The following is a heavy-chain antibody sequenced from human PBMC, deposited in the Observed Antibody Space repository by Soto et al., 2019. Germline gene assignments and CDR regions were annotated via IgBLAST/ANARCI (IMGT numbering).Heavy chain of an antibody. CDR3: AKFGMATTKRSPPYYIDY. CDR2: ISGSGGGT. V-gene: IGHV3-23*01. Sequence: GGSLRLSCAASGFTFSSYAMSWVRQAPGKGLEWVSSISGSGGGTYYADSVKGRFTFSRDNSKNTPYLQMNSLRAEDTAVYYCAKFGMATTKRSPPYYIDYWGQGALVTVSS. J-gene: IGHJ4*02. CDR1: GFTFSSYA. D-gene: IGHD1-1*01.